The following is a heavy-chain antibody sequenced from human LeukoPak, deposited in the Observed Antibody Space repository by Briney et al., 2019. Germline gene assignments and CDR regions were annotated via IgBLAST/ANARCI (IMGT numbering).Heavy chain of an antibody. CDR1: GYIFTGYR. CDR3: ARVSGVTRRDGYNFDY. J-gene: IGHJ4*02. CDR2: IKPNSGDT. Sequence: ASVKVSCKASGYIFTGYRIHWVRQAPGQGLEWMAWIKPNSGDTKYAQKFQGRVTVTRDTSMTTAYMEVGRLRSDDTVVYYCARVSGVTRRDGYNFDYWGQGTLVTVSS. D-gene: IGHD5-24*01. V-gene: IGHV1-2*02.